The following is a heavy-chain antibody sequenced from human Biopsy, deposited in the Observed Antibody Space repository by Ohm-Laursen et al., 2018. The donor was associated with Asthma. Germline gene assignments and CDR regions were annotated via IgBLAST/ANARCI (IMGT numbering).Heavy chain of an antibody. CDR2: VFWSGST. J-gene: IGHJ6*02. Sequence: SQTLSLTCRVSGGYTGSSDHHWAWIRQAPRKGLEWIGFVFWSGSTHYSRSLERRVSISIDTATNEFSMKLWSVTPADTAVYFCARVVSYGDIYFGIDVWGPGNTAVVS. D-gene: IGHD4-17*01. CDR1: GGYTGSSDHH. CDR3: ARVVSYGDIYFGIDV. V-gene: IGHV4-30-4*01.